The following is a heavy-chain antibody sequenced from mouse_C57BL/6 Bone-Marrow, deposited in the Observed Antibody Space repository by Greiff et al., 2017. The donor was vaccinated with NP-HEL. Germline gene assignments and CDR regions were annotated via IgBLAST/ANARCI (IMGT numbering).Heavy chain of an antibody. CDR1: GFTFSSYA. CDR3: ARGKLGRGAMDY. Sequence: EVQVVESGGGLVKPGGSLKLSCAASGFTFSSYAMSWVRQTPEKRLEWVATISDGGSYTYYPDNVKGRFTISSDNAKNNLYLQMRHLKSEDTAMYYCARGKLGRGAMDYWGQGTSVTVSS. J-gene: IGHJ4*01. D-gene: IGHD4-1*01. CDR2: ISDGGSYT. V-gene: IGHV5-4*01.